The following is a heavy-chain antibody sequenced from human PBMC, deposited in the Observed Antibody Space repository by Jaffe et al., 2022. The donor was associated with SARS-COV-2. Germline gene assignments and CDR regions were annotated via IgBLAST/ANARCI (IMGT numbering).Heavy chain of an antibody. V-gene: IGHV3-23*04. CDR3: TKGTGGSQYGSGSNIDY. J-gene: IGHJ4*02. CDR1: GFSFSSFA. D-gene: IGHD3-10*01. CDR2: ITGNGGRT. Sequence: EVQLVDSGGGLVQPGGSLRLSCAASGFSFSSFAMSWVRQAPGKGLEWVSAITGNGGRTYYADSVKGRFTISRDNSKDTLYLQMNSLRAEDTALYMCTKGTGGSQYGSGSNIDYWGQGSLVTVSS.